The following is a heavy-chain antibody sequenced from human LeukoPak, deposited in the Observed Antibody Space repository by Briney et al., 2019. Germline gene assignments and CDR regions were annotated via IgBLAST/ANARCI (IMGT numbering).Heavy chain of an antibody. CDR2: ISYEGSKQ. CDR3: ARAPYTSGWYFAFDY. CDR1: GFXFSTYT. V-gene: IGHV3-30-3*01. Sequence: GGSLRLSCAASGFXFSTYTIHWVRQAPGKGQEWVALISYEGSKQDYADSVKGRFTISRDNSQNTLYLEINSLRTEDTAVYYCARAPYTSGWYFAFDYWGQGTLVTVSS. D-gene: IGHD6-19*01. J-gene: IGHJ4*02.